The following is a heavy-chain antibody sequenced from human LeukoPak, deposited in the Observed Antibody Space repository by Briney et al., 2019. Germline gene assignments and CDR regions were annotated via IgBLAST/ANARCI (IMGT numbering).Heavy chain of an antibody. CDR3: VKDNPLDY. Sequence: PGGSLRLSCSASGFSVSSNYMSWVRQAPGKGLEWVSVIYIDGNTYYADSVKGRFTISRDNSKNTLYLHINSLRAEDTAVYYCVKDNPLDYWGQGTLVIVSS. V-gene: IGHV3-53*05. CDR2: IYIDGNT. D-gene: IGHD1-14*01. J-gene: IGHJ4*02. CDR1: GFSVSSNY.